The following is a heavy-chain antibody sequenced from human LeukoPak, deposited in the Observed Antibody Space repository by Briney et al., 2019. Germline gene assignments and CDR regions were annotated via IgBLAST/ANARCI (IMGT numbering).Heavy chain of an antibody. D-gene: IGHD5-18*01. Sequence: GRSLRLSCAASGFTFSSYAMHWVRQAPGKGLGWVAVISYDGSNKYYADSVKGRFTISRDNSKNTLYLQMNSPRAEDTAVYYCARERGEGYSYGSTDYWGQGTLVTVSS. CDR1: GFTFSSYA. CDR3: ARERGEGYSYGSTDY. V-gene: IGHV3-30-3*01. J-gene: IGHJ4*02. CDR2: ISYDGSNK.